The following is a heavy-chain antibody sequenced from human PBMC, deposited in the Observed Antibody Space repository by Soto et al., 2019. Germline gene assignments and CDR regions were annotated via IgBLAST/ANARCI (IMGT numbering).Heavy chain of an antibody. CDR1: GFTFSSYA. V-gene: IGHV3-30-3*01. J-gene: IGHJ6*02. Sequence: GGSLRLSCAASGFTFSSYAMHWVRQAPGKGLEWVAVISYDGSNKYYADSVKGRFTISRDNSKNTLYLQMNSLRAEDTAVYYCASPDCSSTSCNPYYYYGMDVWGQGTTVTVSS. CDR3: ASPDCSSTSCNPYYYYGMDV. D-gene: IGHD2-2*01. CDR2: ISYDGSNK.